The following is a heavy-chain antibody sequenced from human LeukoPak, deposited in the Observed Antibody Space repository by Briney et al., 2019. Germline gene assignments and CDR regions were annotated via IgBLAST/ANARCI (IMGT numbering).Heavy chain of an antibody. V-gene: IGHV3-30*18. CDR3: AKVYYYDNTVHGFDY. CDR1: GFTFSSYG. Sequence: GRSLRLSCAASGFTFSSYGMHWVRQAPGKGLEWVAVISYDGSNKYYADSVKGRFTIFRDNSKNTLYLQMNGLRAEDTAVYYCAKVYYYDNTVHGFDYWGQGTLVTVSS. CDR2: ISYDGSNK. J-gene: IGHJ4*02. D-gene: IGHD3-22*01.